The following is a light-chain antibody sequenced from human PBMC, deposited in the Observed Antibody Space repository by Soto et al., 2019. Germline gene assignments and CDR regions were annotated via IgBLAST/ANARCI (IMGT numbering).Light chain of an antibody. CDR2: GSS. J-gene: IGKJ1*01. CDR1: QAIRND. CDR3: LPHNVFPRT. Sequence: DIEMTQSPSSLPASVGDRVTITCRASQAIRNDLAWYQQKPGRAPKRLIYGSSSLQSGVPSRFSGRGYGTEFTLTTSSLQPEDFAPYDCLPHNVFPRTLGQGTKVXI. V-gene: IGKV1-17*01.